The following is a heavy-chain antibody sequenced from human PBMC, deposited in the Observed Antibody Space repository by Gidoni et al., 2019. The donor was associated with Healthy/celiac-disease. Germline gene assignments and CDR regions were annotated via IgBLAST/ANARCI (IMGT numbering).Heavy chain of an antibody. J-gene: IGHJ4*02. V-gene: IGHV3-30*03. CDR3: ATSNYCSSTSCPPIDY. D-gene: IGHD2-2*01. Sequence: QVQLVESGGGVVQPGRSLRLSCAASGFTFSSYGMHWVRQAPGKGLEWVAVISYDGSNKYYADSVKGRFTISRDNSKNTLYLQMNSLRAEDTAVYYCATSNYCSSTSCPPIDYWGQGTLVTVSS. CDR2: ISYDGSNK. CDR1: GFTFSSYG.